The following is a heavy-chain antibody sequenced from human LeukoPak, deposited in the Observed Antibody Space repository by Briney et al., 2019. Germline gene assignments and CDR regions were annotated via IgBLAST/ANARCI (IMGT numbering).Heavy chain of an antibody. CDR3: ARGGTRRPSPFDY. J-gene: IGHJ4*02. Sequence: GGSLRLSCAASGFTLSVYDMHWVRQPTGEGLEWVSIIYRAGDTYYPGSVKGRFTLSRDNTKNSVYLQMNSLRVDDTAIYYCARGGTRRPSPFDYWGQGILVTVSS. D-gene: IGHD1-14*01. CDR2: IYRAGDT. V-gene: IGHV3-13*01. CDR1: GFTLSVYD.